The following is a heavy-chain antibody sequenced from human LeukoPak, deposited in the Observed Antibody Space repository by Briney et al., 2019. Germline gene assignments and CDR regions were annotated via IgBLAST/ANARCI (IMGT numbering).Heavy chain of an antibody. CDR3: ANDEDPGSQWLVPGYFQH. V-gene: IGHV3-23*01. D-gene: IGHD6-19*01. CDR1: GFTFSSYA. CDR2: ISGSGGST. J-gene: IGHJ1*01. Sequence: GGSLRLSCAASGFTFSSYAMSWVRQAPGKGLEWVSAISGSGGSTYYPDSVKGRFTISRDNSKNTLYLQMNSLRAEDTAVYYCANDEDPGSQWLVPGYFQHWGQGTLVTVSS.